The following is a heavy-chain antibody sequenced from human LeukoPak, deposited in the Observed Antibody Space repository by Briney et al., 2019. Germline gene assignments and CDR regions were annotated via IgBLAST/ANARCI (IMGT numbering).Heavy chain of an antibody. CDR1: GGTFSSYA. V-gene: IGHV1-69*06. J-gene: IGHJ6*03. CDR3: ARGRLVPGTGMDV. CDR2: IIPIFGTA. D-gene: IGHD2-8*02. Sequence: SVKVSCKASGGTFSSYAISWVRQAPGQGLEWMGRIIPIFGTANYAQKFQGRVTITADKSTSTAYMELSSLRPEDTAVYYCARGRLVPGTGMDVWGKGTTVTVSS.